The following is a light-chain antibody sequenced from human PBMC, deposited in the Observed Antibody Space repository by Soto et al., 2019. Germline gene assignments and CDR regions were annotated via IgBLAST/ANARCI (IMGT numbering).Light chain of an antibody. CDR2: TNN. V-gene: IGLV1-40*01. Sequence: QSVLTQPPSVSGAPGQRVTISCTGSSSDIGAGYSVHWYQQLPGTAPKLLMSTNNNRPSGVPDRFSGSKSGTTASLAITGLQVEDEADYYCQSYDSSLSVVFGGGTKVTVL. CDR1: SSDIGAGYS. CDR3: QSYDSSLSVV. J-gene: IGLJ2*01.